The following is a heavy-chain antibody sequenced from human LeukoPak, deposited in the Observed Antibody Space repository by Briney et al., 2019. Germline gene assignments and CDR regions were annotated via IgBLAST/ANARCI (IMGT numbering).Heavy chain of an antibody. CDR1: GFTFSNYN. CDR2: ISSSSAYI. CDR3: ARSMIRGVVYFDY. J-gene: IGHJ4*02. D-gene: IGHD3-10*01. V-gene: IGHV3-21*01. Sequence: GGSLRLSCAASGFTFSNYNINWVRQTPGNGLEWVSSISSSSAYIYYADSVKGRFTISRDNAKNSLYLQMNSLRAEDTAVYYCARSMIRGVVYFDYWGQGTLVTVSS.